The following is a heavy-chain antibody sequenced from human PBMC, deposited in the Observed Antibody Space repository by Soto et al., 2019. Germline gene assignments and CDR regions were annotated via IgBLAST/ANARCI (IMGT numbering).Heavy chain of an antibody. D-gene: IGHD2-2*01. J-gene: IGHJ6*03. CDR1: GYSFTSYW. Sequence: GESLKISCKGSGYSFTSYWIGWVRQMPGKGLEWMGIIYPGDSDTRYSPSFQGQVTISADKSISTAYLQWSSLKASDTAMYYCARASRRCCSSTSCLSHRRGLGADYYYYYMDVWGKGTRVTVPS. CDR2: IYPGDSDT. V-gene: IGHV5-51*01. CDR3: ARASRRCCSSTSCLSHRRGLGADYYYYYMDV.